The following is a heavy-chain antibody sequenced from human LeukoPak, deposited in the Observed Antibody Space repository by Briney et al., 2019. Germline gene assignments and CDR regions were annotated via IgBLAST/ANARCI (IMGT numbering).Heavy chain of an antibody. CDR2: INPNSGGT. V-gene: IGHV1-2*02. CDR1: GYTFTGYY. D-gene: IGHD3-3*01. CDR3: ARDSRNYDFWSGPDY. J-gene: IGHJ4*02. Sequence: GASVKVSCKASGYTFTGYYMHWVRQAPGQGLEWMGWINPNSGGTNYAQKLQGRVTMTTDTSTSTAYMELRSLRSDDTAVYYCARDSRNYDFWSGPDYWGQGTLVTVSS.